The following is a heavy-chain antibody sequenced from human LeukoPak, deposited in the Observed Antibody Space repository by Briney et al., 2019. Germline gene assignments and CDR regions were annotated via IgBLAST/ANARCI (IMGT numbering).Heavy chain of an antibody. CDR2: IHYSGST. J-gene: IGHJ4*02. V-gene: IGHV4-39*01. D-gene: IGHD4-23*01. CDR3: ARHERGSVVFPFDF. CDR1: GASISSSNYY. Sequence: SETLSLTCTVSGASISSSNYYWGWIRQPPGKGLEWIGSIHYSGSTYYNPSLKSRVTISVDTSQNQFSLKLSSVAAADTAFYYCARHERGSVVFPFDFWGQGAPVTVSS.